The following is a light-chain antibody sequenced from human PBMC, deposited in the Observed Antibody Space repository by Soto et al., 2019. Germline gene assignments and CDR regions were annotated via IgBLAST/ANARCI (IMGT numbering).Light chain of an antibody. J-gene: IGKJ2*01. Sequence: DIVMTQSPLSLPVTPGEPASISCRSSQSLLHSNGHSYLDWYLQKPGQSPQLLIYLHSNRASGVPDRFSGSGSGTDCTLKISRVEAEDVGVYYCMQALQTPATFGQGTKLEIK. CDR3: MQALQTPAT. CDR2: LHS. CDR1: QSLLHSNGHSY. V-gene: IGKV2-28*01.